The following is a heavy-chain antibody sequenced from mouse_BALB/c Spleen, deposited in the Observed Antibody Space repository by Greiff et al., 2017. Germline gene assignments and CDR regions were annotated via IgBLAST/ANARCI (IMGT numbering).Heavy chain of an antibody. Sequence: EVMLVESGGGLVQPGGSRKLSCAASGFTFSSFGMHWVRQAPEKGLEWVAYISSGSSTIYYADTVKGRFTIFRDNPKNTLFLQMTSLRSEDTAMYYCARSSGDYSWFAYWGQGTLVTVSA. CDR3: ARSSGDYSWFAY. D-gene: IGHD2-13*01. V-gene: IGHV5-17*02. J-gene: IGHJ3*01. CDR1: GFTFSSFG. CDR2: ISSGSSTI.